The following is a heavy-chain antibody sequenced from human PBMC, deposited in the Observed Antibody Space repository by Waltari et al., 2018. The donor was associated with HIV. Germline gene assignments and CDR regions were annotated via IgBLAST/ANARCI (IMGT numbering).Heavy chain of an antibody. D-gene: IGHD3-10*01. CDR1: GFGLRHYS. Sequence: LVESGGGVVKIGGSIRLTCEASGFGLRHYSMNWVRQSPVSGLEWVASIRRGNNEKHYLDSVRGRFVISRDNSESFVYLQMESVREEDTATYFCVRDDPGYGPIDYWGQGTPVTV. CDR2: IRRGNNEK. CDR3: VRDDPGYGPIDY. J-gene: IGHJ4*02. V-gene: IGHV3-21*04.